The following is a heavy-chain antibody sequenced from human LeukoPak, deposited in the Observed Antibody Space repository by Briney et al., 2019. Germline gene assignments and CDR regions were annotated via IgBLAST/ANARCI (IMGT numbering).Heavy chain of an antibody. CDR2: IYTSGST. V-gene: IGHV4-4*07. CDR1: GGSISSYY. CDR3: ARGRPYYYDSSGDY. Sequence: PSETLSLTCTVSGGSISSYYWSWIRQPAGKGLEWIGRIYTSGSTNYNPSLKSRVTISVDTSKNQFSLKLSSVTAADTAVYYCARGRPYYYDSSGDYWGQGTLVTVSS. J-gene: IGHJ4*02. D-gene: IGHD3-22*01.